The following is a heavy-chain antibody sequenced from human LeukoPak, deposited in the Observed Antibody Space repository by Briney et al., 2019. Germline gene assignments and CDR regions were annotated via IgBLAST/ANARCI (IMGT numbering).Heavy chain of an antibody. CDR1: GFTFSSYA. CDR3: AITYDSSGYPQPDFDY. J-gene: IGHJ4*02. Sequence: GGSLRLSCAASGFTFSSYAMSWVRQAPGKGLEWVSAISGNGGSTYYADSVKGRFTISRDNSKNTLYLQMNSLRAEDTAVYYCAITYDSSGYPQPDFDYWGQGTLVTVSS. D-gene: IGHD3-22*01. V-gene: IGHV3-23*01. CDR2: ISGNGGST.